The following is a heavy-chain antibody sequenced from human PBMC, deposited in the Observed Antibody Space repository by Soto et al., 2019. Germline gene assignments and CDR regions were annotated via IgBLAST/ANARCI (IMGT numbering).Heavy chain of an antibody. J-gene: IGHJ4*02. Sequence: WGSLRLSCAASGFTFSSYAMSWFRQAPGKGLEWVSAISGSGGSTYYADSVKGRFNISRDNSKNTLYLQMNSLRAEDTAVYYCAKDSNKFSSSLRGRYFDYWGQGIGVTISS. D-gene: IGHD2-2*01. CDR3: AKDSNKFSSSLRGRYFDY. CDR1: GFTFSSYA. CDR2: ISGSGGST. V-gene: IGHV3-23*01.